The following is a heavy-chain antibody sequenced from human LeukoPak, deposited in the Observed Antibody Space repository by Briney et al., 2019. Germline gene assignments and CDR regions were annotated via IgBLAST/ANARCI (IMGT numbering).Heavy chain of an antibody. V-gene: IGHV3-7*01. CDR2: IRQDGSDK. Sequence: GGSLRLSCAASGFTFSSYSMNWVRQAPGKGLEWVANIRQDGSDKYYVDSVKGRFTISRDNAKNSLYLQMNSLRAEDTAIYYCARGLHGETNWFDPWGQGTLVTVSS. D-gene: IGHD4-17*01. J-gene: IGHJ5*02. CDR1: GFTFSSYS. CDR3: ARGLHGETNWFDP.